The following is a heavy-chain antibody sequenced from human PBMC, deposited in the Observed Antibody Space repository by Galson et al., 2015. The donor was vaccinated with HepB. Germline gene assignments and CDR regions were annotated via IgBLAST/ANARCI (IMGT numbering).Heavy chain of an antibody. CDR3: ASVGVNYYGSGSPTGPPDAFEI. Sequence: PGKGLVWVSRINSDGSSTSYADSVKGRFTISRDNAKNALYLQTNSLRAEDTAVYYCASVGVNYYGSGSPTGPPDAFEIWGQGTMVTVSS. V-gene: IGHV3-74*01. CDR2: INSDGSST. J-gene: IGHJ3*02. D-gene: IGHD3-10*01.